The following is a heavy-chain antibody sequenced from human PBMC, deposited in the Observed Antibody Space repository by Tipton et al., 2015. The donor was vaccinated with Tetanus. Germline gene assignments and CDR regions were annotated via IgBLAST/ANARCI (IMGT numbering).Heavy chain of an antibody. CDR3: ARERILPGYFRIFDS. CDR1: GDSISSGDFY. D-gene: IGHD3-9*01. J-gene: IGHJ4*02. CDR2: IYNNGNT. V-gene: IGHV4-30-4*01. Sequence: LRLSCTVSGDSISSGDFYWTWIRQAPGQGLEWIGYIYNNGNTYYNPSLLGRITISLDTSKNQFSLSLNSLTAADTAAYSCARERILPGYFRIFDSWGQGALVTVSS.